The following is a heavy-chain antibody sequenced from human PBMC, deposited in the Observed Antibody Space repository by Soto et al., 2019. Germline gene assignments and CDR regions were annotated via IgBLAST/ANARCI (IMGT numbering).Heavy chain of an antibody. D-gene: IGHD3-3*01. J-gene: IGHJ4*02. CDR1: GFTFSSYA. CDR2: ISYDGSNK. Sequence: GGSLRLSCAASGFTFSSYAMHWVRQAPGKGLEWVAVISYDGSNKYYADSVKGRFTISRDNSKKTLYLQMNSLRAEDTAVYYCARDAGDYDFWSGYFNYWGQGTLVTVSS. V-gene: IGHV3-30-3*01. CDR3: ARDAGDYDFWSGYFNY.